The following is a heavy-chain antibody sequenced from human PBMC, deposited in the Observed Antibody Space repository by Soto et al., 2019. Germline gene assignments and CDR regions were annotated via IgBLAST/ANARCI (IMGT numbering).Heavy chain of an antibody. CDR1: GGSISISNW. CDR3: ARGPPNGDYLDY. Sequence: PSETLSLTCAVSGGSISISNWCSCVRQPPGKGLEWIGEIYHSGSTNYNPSLKSRVTISVDKSKNQFSLKLSSVTAADTAVYYCARGPPNGDYLDYWGQGTLVTVSS. CDR2: IYHSGST. V-gene: IGHV4-4*02. J-gene: IGHJ4*02. D-gene: IGHD4-17*01.